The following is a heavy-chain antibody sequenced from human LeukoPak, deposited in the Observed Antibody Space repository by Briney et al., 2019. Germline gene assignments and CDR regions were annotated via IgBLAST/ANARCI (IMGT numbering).Heavy chain of an antibody. Sequence: SETLSLTRAVYGGSFSGYYWSWIRQPPGKGLEWIGEINHSGSTNYNPSLKSRVTISVDTSKNQFSLKLSSVTAADTAVYYCARDRYYYDSSARYFDYWGQGTLVTVSS. CDR2: INHSGST. CDR1: GGSFSGYY. J-gene: IGHJ4*02. D-gene: IGHD3-22*01. CDR3: ARDRYYYDSSARYFDY. V-gene: IGHV4-34*01.